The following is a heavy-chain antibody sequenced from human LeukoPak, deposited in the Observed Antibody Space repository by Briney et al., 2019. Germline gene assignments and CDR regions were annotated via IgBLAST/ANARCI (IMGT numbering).Heavy chain of an antibody. CDR2: ISSSSSYI. D-gene: IGHD4-11*01. Sequence: GGSLRLSCAASGFTFSSYSMNWVRQAPGKGLEWVSSISSSSSYIYYADSVKGRFTISRDNAKNSLYLQMNSLRAEDTAVYYCARSLATTVRDYYYMDVWGKGTTVTVSS. CDR1: GFTFSSYS. CDR3: ARSLATTVRDYYYMDV. V-gene: IGHV3-21*01. J-gene: IGHJ6*03.